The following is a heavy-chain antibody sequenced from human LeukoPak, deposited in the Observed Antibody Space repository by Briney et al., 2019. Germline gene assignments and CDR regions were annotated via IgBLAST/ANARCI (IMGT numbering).Heavy chain of an antibody. CDR1: GFTFSSYS. V-gene: IGHV3-21*01. Sequence: GGSLRLSCAASGFTFSSYSMNWVRQAPGKGLEWVSSISSSSSYIYYADSVKGRFTISRDNAKNSLYLQMNSLRAEDTAVYYCAKEETSSSWYPFFDYWGQGTLVTVSS. J-gene: IGHJ4*02. CDR2: ISSSSSYI. CDR3: AKEETSSSWYPFFDY. D-gene: IGHD6-13*01.